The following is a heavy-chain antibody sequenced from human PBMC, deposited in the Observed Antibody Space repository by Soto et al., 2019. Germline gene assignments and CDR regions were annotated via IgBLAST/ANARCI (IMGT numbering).Heavy chain of an antibody. CDR1: GGTFSSYT. Sequence: SSVKVSCKAAGGTFSSYTISWGRQAPGQGLEWMGGIIPIFGTANYAQKFQGRVTITADESTSTAYMELSSLRSEDTAVYYCARDKTPHYYDSSGYRWGQGTLVTVSS. V-gene: IGHV1-69*13. CDR3: ARDKTPHYYDSSGYR. D-gene: IGHD3-22*01. J-gene: IGHJ5*02. CDR2: IIPIFGTA.